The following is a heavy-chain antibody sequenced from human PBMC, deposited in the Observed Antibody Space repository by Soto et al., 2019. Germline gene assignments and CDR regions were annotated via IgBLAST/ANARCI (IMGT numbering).Heavy chain of an antibody. CDR1: GFTFSSYG. CDR2: IWYDGSNK. V-gene: IGHV3-33*01. Sequence: PGGSLRLSCAASGFTFSSYGMHWVRQAPGKGLEWVAVIWYDGSNKYYADSVKGRFTISRDNSKNTLYLQMNSLRAEDTAVYYCASAYDFWSGYSDYWGQGTLVTVSS. J-gene: IGHJ4*02. CDR3: ASAYDFWSGYSDY. D-gene: IGHD3-3*01.